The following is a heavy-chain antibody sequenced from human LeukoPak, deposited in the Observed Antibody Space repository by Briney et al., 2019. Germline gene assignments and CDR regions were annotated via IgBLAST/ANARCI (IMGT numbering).Heavy chain of an antibody. CDR1: GGTFSSYA. CDR2: IIPILGIA. V-gene: IGHV1-69*04. J-gene: IGHJ4*02. Sequence: SVKVSCKASGGTFSSYAISWVRQAPGQGLEWMGRIIPILGIANYAQKFQGRVTITADKSTSTAYMELSSLRSEDTAVYYCARDPGRYSSGIIAYWGQGTLVTVSS. D-gene: IGHD6-19*01. CDR3: ARDPGRYSSGIIAY.